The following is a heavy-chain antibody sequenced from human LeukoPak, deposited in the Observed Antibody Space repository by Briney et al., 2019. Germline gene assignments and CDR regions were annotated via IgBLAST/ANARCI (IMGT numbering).Heavy chain of an antibody. D-gene: IGHD1-26*01. CDR2: FDPEDGET. J-gene: IGHJ4*02. CDR3: ATGQQATWGSGSYADY. Sequence: ASVKVSCKVSGYTLTELSMHWVRQAPGKGLEWMGGFDPEDGETIYAQKFQGRVTMTEDTSTDTAYMELSSLRSEDTAVYYCATGQQATWGSGSYADYWGQGTLVTVSS. CDR1: GYTLTELS. V-gene: IGHV1-24*01.